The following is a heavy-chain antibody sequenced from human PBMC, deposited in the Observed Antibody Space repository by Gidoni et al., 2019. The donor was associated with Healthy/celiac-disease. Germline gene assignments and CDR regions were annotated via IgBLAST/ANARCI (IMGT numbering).Heavy chain of an antibody. CDR1: GFTFSNAW. D-gene: IGHD5-12*01. CDR2: IKSKTDGGTT. Sequence: EVQLVESGGGLVKPGGSLRLSCAASGFTFSNAWMSWVRQAPGKGLEWVGRIKSKTDGGTTDYAAPVKGRFTISRDDSKNTLYLQMNSLKTEDTAVYYCTTDNEMATILADYWGQGTLVTVSS. J-gene: IGHJ4*02. V-gene: IGHV3-15*01. CDR3: TTDNEMATILADY.